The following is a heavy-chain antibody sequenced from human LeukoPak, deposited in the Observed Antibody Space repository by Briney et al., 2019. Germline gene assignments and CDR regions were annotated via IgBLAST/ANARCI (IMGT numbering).Heavy chain of an antibody. CDR3: ARVRGDSSGYWIGNYDY. CDR2: IIPIFSTA. V-gene: IGHV1-69*05. Sequence: SVKVSCKASGGTFSSYAISWVRQAPGQGLEWMGRIIPIFSTANYAQKFQGRVTITTDESTSTAYMELSSLRSEDTAVYYCARVRGDSSGYWIGNYDYWGQGTLVTVSS. D-gene: IGHD3-22*01. J-gene: IGHJ4*02. CDR1: GGTFSSYA.